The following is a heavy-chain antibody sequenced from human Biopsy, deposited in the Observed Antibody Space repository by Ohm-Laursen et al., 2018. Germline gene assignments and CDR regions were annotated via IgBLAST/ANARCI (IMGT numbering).Heavy chain of an antibody. CDR3: ARGDYFDSNGYFWFDP. V-gene: IGHV4-31*01. D-gene: IGHD3-22*01. J-gene: IGHJ5*02. Sequence: QTLSLTCAVSGGSISSGGSYWSWIRQRPGKGLEWIGYIFNSANTYYNPSLKNLITISGDTSKNQFSLKLNFVTAADTAVYYCARGDYFDSNGYFWFDPWGQGTLVTVSS. CDR2: IFNSANT. CDR1: GGSISSGGSY.